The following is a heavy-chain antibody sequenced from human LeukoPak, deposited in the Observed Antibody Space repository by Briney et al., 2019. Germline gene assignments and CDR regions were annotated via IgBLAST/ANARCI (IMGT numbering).Heavy chain of an antibody. CDR2: ISSSGSTI. Sequence: GGSLRLSCSASGFIFSNYEMNWVRQAPGKGLEWVSYISSSGSTIYYADSVKGRFTISRDNAKNSLYLQMNSLRAEDTAVYYCAELGITMIGGVWGKGTTVTISS. D-gene: IGHD3-10*02. J-gene: IGHJ6*04. V-gene: IGHV3-48*03. CDR3: AELGITMIGGV. CDR1: GFIFSNYE.